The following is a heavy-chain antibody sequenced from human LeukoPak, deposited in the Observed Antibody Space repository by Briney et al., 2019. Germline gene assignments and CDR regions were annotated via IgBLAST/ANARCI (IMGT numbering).Heavy chain of an antibody. CDR2: ISSSSSYT. CDR1: GFTFSDYY. CDR3: ARDRETKKQQLALDAFDI. Sequence: GGSLRLSCAAAGFTFSDYYMSWIRQAPGKGLEWVSYISSSSSYTNYADSVKGRFTISRDNAKNSLYLQMNSLRAEDTAVYYWARDRETKKQQLALDAFDIWGQGTMVTVSS. V-gene: IGHV3-11*05. J-gene: IGHJ3*02. D-gene: IGHD6-13*01.